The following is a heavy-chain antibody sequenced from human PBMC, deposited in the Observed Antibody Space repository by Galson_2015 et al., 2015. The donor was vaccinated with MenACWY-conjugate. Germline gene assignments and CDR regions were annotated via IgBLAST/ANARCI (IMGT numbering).Heavy chain of an antibody. CDR2: ISRDGTST. CDR3: VRDRGDTVAVIPADYFDY. J-gene: IGHJ4*02. Sequence: SLRLSCAVSGFTFTRHWMHWVRQVPGKGLVWVSRISRDGTSTTYADSVKGRFTISRDNAKNTLYLQMSSLRVEDTAMYYCVRDRGDTVAVIPADYFDYWGRGTLVTVS. D-gene: IGHD2-15*01. V-gene: IGHV3-74*01. CDR1: GFTFTRHW.